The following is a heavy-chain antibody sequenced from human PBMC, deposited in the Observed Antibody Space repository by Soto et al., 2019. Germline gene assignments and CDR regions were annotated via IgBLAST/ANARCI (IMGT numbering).Heavy chain of an antibody. CDR1: GFTFSSYS. Sequence: EVQLVESGGGLVQPGGSLRLSCAASGFTFSSYSMNWVRQAPGKGLEWVSYISSSSSTIYYADSVKGRFTISRDNAKNSLYLQMNRLRAEETAVYYCARDKSRSPLDYWGEGTLVTVSS. V-gene: IGHV3-48*01. CDR3: ARDKSRSPLDY. J-gene: IGHJ4*02. CDR2: ISSSSSTI. D-gene: IGHD2-2*01.